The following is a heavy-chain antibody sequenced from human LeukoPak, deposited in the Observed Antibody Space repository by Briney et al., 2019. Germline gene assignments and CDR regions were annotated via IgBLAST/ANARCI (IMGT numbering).Heavy chain of an antibody. J-gene: IGHJ4*02. CDR1: GFTFSSYA. V-gene: IGHV3-23*01. D-gene: IGHD5-18*01. Sequence: PGGPLRLSCAASGFTFSSYAMSWVRQAPGKGLEWVSAISGSGGSTYYADSVKGRFTISRDNSKNTLYPQMNSLRAEDTAVYYCAKDSWLIQLWLEYWGQGTLVTVSS. CDR3: AKDSWLIQLWLEY. CDR2: ISGSGGST.